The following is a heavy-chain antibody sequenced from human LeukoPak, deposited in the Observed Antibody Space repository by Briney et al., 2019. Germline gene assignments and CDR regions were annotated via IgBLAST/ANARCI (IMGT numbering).Heavy chain of an antibody. J-gene: IGHJ3*02. D-gene: IGHD3-10*01. CDR1: GFTFSSYA. CDR2: ISYDGSNK. CDR3: ARAGGTMVRGVINDAFDI. V-gene: IGHV3-30*04. Sequence: GRSLRLSCAASGFTFSSYAMHRVRQAPGKGLEWVAVISYDGSNKYYADSVKGRFTISRDNSKNTLYLQMNSLRAEDTAVYYCARAGGTMVRGVINDAFDIWGQGTMVTVSS.